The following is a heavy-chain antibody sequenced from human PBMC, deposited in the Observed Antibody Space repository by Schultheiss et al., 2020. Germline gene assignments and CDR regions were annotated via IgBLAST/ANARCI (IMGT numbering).Heavy chain of an antibody. V-gene: IGHV3-23*01. CDR1: GFTFSSYA. CDR2: ISGSGGST. Sequence: GGSLRLSCAASGFTFSSYAMSWVRQAPGKGLEWVSAISGSGGSTYYADSVKGRFTISRDNSKNTLYLQMNSLRAEDTAVYYCARAMRVRGVIGHFDYWGQGTLVTVSS. J-gene: IGHJ4*02. CDR3: ARAMRVRGVIGHFDY. D-gene: IGHD3-10*01.